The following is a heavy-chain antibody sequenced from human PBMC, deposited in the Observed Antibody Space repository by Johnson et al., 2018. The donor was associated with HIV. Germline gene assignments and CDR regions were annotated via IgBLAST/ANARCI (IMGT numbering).Heavy chain of an antibody. CDR3: ARDNFILGAFDI. Sequence: QVQLVESGGGVVQPGRSLRLSCAASGFTFSSYAMHWVRQAPGKGLEWVAVISYDGSNKYYAASVKGRFTISRDNSKNPLYLQMNSLRAEDTALYYCARDNFILGAFDIWGQGTMVTVSS. J-gene: IGHJ3*02. V-gene: IGHV3-30*04. CDR2: ISYDGSNK. D-gene: IGHD1-20*01. CDR1: GFTFSSYA.